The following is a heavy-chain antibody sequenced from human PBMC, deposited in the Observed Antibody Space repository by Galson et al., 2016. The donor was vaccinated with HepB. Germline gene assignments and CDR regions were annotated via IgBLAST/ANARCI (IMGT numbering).Heavy chain of an antibody. D-gene: IGHD3-22*01. CDR2: IDPNDGRT. Sequence: SVKVSCKASGYTFINYYIHWVRQAPGQGLEWMGMIDPNDGRTRYAPKSQGRVTLTRDTSTGTDYMELSSLRSEDTAVYYCWRDNSMMETSWWFDPWGQGTLVTVPS. CDR3: WRDNSMMETSWWFDP. J-gene: IGHJ5*02. V-gene: IGHV1-46*01. CDR1: GYTFINYY.